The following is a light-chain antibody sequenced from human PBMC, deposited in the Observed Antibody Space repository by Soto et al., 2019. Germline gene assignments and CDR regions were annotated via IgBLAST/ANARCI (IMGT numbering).Light chain of an antibody. V-gene: IGKV3-11*01. CDR1: QSVTTY. J-gene: IGKJ4*01. CDR2: DAS. Sequence: EVVLTQSPATLSLSPGERATLSCRASQSVTTYLAWYQQKPGQAPRLLIYDASSRATGIPARFSGSGSGTDFTLTISSLEPEDFVFYYCLQRSNWPPLLSFGGGTKVEIK. CDR3: LQRSNWPPLLS.